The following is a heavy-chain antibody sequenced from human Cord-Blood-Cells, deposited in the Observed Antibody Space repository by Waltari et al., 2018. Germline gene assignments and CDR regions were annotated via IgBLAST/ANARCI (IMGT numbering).Heavy chain of an antibody. J-gene: IGHJ3*02. CDR3: AKTRDDAFDI. D-gene: IGHD1-7*01. V-gene: IGHV5-51*01. Sequence: GWGRQMPGKGLEWMGFIYPGTSDTRYSPSFQGQVTISAGKSISTAYLQWSSLKASDTAMYYCAKTRDDAFDIWGQGTMVTVSS. CDR2: IYPGTSDT.